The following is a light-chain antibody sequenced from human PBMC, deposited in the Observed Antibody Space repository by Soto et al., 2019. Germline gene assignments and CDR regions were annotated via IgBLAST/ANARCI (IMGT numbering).Light chain of an antibody. CDR2: KAS. CDR3: KQYNSYSIT. CDR1: QSISSW. Sequence: IQLTQSPSSRSASVGDRVTITCRASQSISSWLAWYQQKPGKAHKLLIYKASSLASGVPSRFSGSGSGTEVTLTISSLQTDEFATYYCKQYNSYSITFGQGTRWRL. J-gene: IGKJ5*01. V-gene: IGKV1-5*03.